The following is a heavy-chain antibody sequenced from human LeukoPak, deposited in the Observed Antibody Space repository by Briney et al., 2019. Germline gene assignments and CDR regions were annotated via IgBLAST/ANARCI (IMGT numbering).Heavy chain of an antibody. D-gene: IGHD3-10*01. V-gene: IGHV4-39*07. CDR1: GGSISSSSYY. J-gene: IGHJ4*02. Sequence: SETLSLTCTVSGGSISSSSYYWGWIRQPPGKGLEWIGSIYYSGSTYYNPSLRSRVTISVDTSKNQFSLKLSSVTAADTAVYYCARLTYYYGSGSDWGQGTLVTVSS. CDR3: ARLTYYYGSGSD. CDR2: IYYSGST.